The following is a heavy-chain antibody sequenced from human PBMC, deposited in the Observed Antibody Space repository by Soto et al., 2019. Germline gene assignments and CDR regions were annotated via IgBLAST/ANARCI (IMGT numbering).Heavy chain of an antibody. V-gene: IGHV1-69*02. CDR1: GDTFNFYS. D-gene: IGHD3-10*01. Sequence: QVQLVQSGAEVKRPGSSVKVSCKASGDTFNFYSINWVRQAPGVGLEWVGRVNPILSMSNYAQRFQGRVTRTADKSPSTAYMELRSLRSEDTAIYYCASSYGSGYRAFDYWGQGALVTVSS. CDR3: ASSYGSGYRAFDY. J-gene: IGHJ4*02. CDR2: VNPILSMS.